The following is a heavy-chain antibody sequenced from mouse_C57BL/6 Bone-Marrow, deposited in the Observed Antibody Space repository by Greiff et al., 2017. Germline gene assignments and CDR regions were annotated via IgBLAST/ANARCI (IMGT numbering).Heavy chain of an antibody. CDR1: GFTFNTYA. CDR3: VRESGYYSWFAY. CDR2: IRSKSSNYAT. V-gene: IGHV10-3*01. D-gene: IGHD2-3*01. Sequence: EVQRVESGGGLVQPKGSLKLSCAASGFTFNTYAMHWVRQAPGKGLEWVARIRSKSSNYATYYADSVKDRFTISRDDSQSMLYLRMNNLKTEDTTMYYCVRESGYYSWFAYWGQGTLVTVSA. J-gene: IGHJ3*01.